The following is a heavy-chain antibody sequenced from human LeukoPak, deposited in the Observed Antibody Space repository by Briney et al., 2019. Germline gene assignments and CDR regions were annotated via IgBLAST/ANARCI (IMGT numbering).Heavy chain of an antibody. Sequence: PSETLSLTCSVSGGFISDRNYFWNWIRQPPGEGLEWIGSTHYGGKTYYNPSLQSRLTISADTSKNQLSLKVGSVTAADTAVYYCAVTGAGYLDHWGQGALVTVSS. CDR3: AVTGAGYLDH. CDR2: THYGGKT. V-gene: IGHV4-39*01. D-gene: IGHD2-21*02. CDR1: GGFISDRNYF. J-gene: IGHJ4*02.